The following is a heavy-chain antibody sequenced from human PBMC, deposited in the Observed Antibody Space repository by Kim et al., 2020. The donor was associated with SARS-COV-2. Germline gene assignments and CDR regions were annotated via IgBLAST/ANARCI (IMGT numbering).Heavy chain of an antibody. CDR2: IKEDGSEK. CDR3: ARGRGWFDS. Sequence: GGSLRLSCSTSGFTFSGHWMTWVRQAPGKGLEWLGNIKEDGSEKEYVDSVKGRFTISRDNAKKSLYLQMSSLRAEDTAVYYCARGRGWFDSWGQGTLVTVSS. J-gene: IGHJ5*01. CDR1: GFTFSGHW. V-gene: IGHV3-7*05.